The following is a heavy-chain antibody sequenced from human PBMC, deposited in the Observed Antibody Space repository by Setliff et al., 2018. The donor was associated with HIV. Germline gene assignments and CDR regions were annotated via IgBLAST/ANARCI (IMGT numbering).Heavy chain of an antibody. CDR2: VSYDAERK. D-gene: IGHD3-3*01. J-gene: IGHJ4*02. CDR3: ARGLFDFWSGYPLDY. CDR1: GFTFRHYA. V-gene: IGHV3-33*08. Sequence: LSLSCEASGFTFRHYAMHWVRQAPGKGLEWVAVVSYDAERKYYADSVKGRFTISRDNPRNTVYLQMSSLRVEDTAVYYCARGLFDFWSGYPLDYWGQGTLVTVSS.